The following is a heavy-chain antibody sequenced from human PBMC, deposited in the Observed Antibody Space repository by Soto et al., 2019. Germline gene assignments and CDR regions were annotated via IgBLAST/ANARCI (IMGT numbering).Heavy chain of an antibody. CDR2: ISGSGGST. V-gene: IGHV3-23*01. CDR1: GFTFSSYA. J-gene: IGHJ3*02. D-gene: IGHD3-22*01. CDR3: AKPLKGRNYYDSSAGAFDI. Sequence: EVQLLESGGGLVQPGGSLRLSCAASGFTFSSYAMSWVRQAPGKGLEWVSAISGSGGSTYYADSVKGRFTISRDNSKNTLYLQMNSLRAEDTAVYYCAKPLKGRNYYDSSAGAFDIWGQGTMVTVSS.